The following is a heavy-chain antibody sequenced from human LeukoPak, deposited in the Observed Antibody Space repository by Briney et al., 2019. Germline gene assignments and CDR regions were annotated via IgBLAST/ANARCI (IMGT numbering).Heavy chain of an antibody. CDR1: GFTFSNFA. Sequence: AGGSLRLSCAASGFTFSNFAIHWVRQAPGKGLEWVSYISSSSTTIYYADSVKGRFTISRDNAKNSLYLQMNSLRAEDTAVYYCARGGEGMTTVTTIDYWGQGTLVTVSS. CDR3: ARGGEGMTTVTTIDY. D-gene: IGHD4-17*01. CDR2: ISSSSTTI. J-gene: IGHJ4*02. V-gene: IGHV3-48*01.